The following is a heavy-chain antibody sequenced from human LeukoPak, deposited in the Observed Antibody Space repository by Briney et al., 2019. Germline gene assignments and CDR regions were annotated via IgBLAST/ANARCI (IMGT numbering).Heavy chain of an antibody. CDR1: GYTFSSYG. D-gene: IGHD2-15*01. V-gene: IGHV1-18*01. Sequence: ASVTVSCKASGYTFSSYGLSWVRQAPGQGLEWMGWISGNNGNTNYAQKLQGRVTMTKDTSTSTAYMELRSLRSDDTAVYYCAKVGGGSWSKDAFDIWGQGTMVTVSS. CDR3: AKVGGGSWSKDAFDI. CDR2: ISGNNGNT. J-gene: IGHJ3*02.